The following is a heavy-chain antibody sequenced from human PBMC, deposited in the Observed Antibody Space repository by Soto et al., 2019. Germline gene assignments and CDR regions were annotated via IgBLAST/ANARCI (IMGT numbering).Heavy chain of an antibody. Sequence: SETLSLTCKVSGGSITSYRWSWIRQSAGRGLEWIGRINTSGNTHYNPSLKSRVTVSIDTSQNQFFLTVTSVTAADSAVYYCARESGDNWDYEAYWGQGTPVTVSS. V-gene: IGHV4-4*07. J-gene: IGHJ4*02. D-gene: IGHD1-7*01. CDR2: INTSGNT. CDR3: ARESGDNWDYEAY. CDR1: GGSITSYR.